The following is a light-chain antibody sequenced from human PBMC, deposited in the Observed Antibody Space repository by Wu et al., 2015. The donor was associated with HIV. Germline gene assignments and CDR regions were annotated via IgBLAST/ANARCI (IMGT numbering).Light chain of an antibody. J-gene: IGKJ5*01. V-gene: IGKV3-15*01. CDR2: GAS. CDR1: KSVEND. Sequence: MVMTQSPATLSVSPGERATLSCRASKSVENDLVWYQQKPGQAPKIIIYGASTRATGIPARFSGSGSGTEFTLTIVRLEPEDFAIYFCQQYGASPITFGQGTRLEI. CDR3: QQYGASPIT.